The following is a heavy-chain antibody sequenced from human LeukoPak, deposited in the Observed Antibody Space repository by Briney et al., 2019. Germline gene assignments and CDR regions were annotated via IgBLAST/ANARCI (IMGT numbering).Heavy chain of an antibody. D-gene: IGHD6-19*01. V-gene: IGHV3-23*01. CDR3: AKDLEQWLRLIGY. Sequence: GGSLRLSCAASGFTFSSYAMSWVRQAPGKGLEWVSAISGSGGSTYYADSVKGRFTISRDNSKNTLYLQVNSLRAEDTAVYYCAKDLEQWLRLIGYWGQGTLVTVSS. CDR1: GFTFSSYA. J-gene: IGHJ4*02. CDR2: ISGSGGST.